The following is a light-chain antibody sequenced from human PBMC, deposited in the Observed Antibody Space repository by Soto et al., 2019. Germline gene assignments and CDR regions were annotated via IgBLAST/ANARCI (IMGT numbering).Light chain of an antibody. CDR3: AAWDGSLNNVL. CDR2: GDN. Sequence: QSVLTQPPSASGTPGQRVTISCSGSGSSIGTNTVNWYRQLPGTTPKLLIYGDNQRPSGVPDRFSGSKSGTSASLAISGLQSEDGAEYFWAAWDGSLNNVLFGGGTKLTVL. J-gene: IGLJ2*01. V-gene: IGLV1-44*01. CDR1: GSSIGTNT.